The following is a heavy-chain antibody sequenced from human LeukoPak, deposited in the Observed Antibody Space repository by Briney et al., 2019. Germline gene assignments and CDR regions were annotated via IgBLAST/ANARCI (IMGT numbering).Heavy chain of an antibody. V-gene: IGHV4-59*01. D-gene: IGHD2-2*01. J-gene: IGHJ5*02. CDR2: IYYSGST. CDR1: GGSISGYY. CDR3: ARVIVVVPAAISWFDP. Sequence: SETLSLTCTVSGGSISGYYWSWIRQPPGKGLEWIGYIYYSGSTNYNPSLKSRVTISVDTSKNQFSLKLSSVTAADAAVYYCARVIVVVPAAISWFDPWGQGTLVTVSS.